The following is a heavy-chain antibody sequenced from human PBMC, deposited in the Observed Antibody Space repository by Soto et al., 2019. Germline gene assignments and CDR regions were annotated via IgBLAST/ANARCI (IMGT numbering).Heavy chain of an antibody. CDR3: ARIPYDNSGTIFDY. CDR1: GITVSSYY. D-gene: IGHD3-22*01. Sequence: GGSLRLSCAVSGITVSSYYMSWVRQAAGKGLEWVSVIYAGTITYYADSVKGRFTIYRDNSKNTLNLEMNSLRVEDAAVYYCARIPYDNSGTIFDYWGQGTLVTVSS. CDR2: IYAGTIT. V-gene: IGHV3-53*01. J-gene: IGHJ4*02.